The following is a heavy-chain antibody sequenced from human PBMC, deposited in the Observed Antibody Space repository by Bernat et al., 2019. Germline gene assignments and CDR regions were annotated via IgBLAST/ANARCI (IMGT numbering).Heavy chain of an antibody. V-gene: IGHV3-30-3*01. CDR3: AREAYSNGGLGDLDY. J-gene: IGHJ4*02. Sequence: QVQLVESGGGVVQPGRSLRLSCAASGFTFSRYAIQWVRQAPGKGLEWVAVISADGGIKYYADSVKGRFTISRDNSKNTLYLQMNSLRPEDTAVYYCAREAYSNGGLGDLDYWGQGTLVTVSS. D-gene: IGHD3-16*01. CDR2: ISADGGIK. CDR1: GFTFSRYA.